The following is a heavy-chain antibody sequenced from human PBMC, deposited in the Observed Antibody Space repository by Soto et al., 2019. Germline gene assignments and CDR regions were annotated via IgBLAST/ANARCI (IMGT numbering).Heavy chain of an antibody. D-gene: IGHD3-10*01. CDR3: AIRDITMVQGVNFDY. V-gene: IGHV4-39*01. CDR1: GGSISSSSYY. J-gene: IGHJ4*02. CDR2: IYYSGST. Sequence: SETLSLTCTVSGGSISSSSYYWGWIRQPPGKGLEWIGSIYYSGSTYYNPSLKSRVTISVDTSKNQFSLKLSSVTAADTAVYYCAIRDITMVQGVNFDYWGQGTLVTVSS.